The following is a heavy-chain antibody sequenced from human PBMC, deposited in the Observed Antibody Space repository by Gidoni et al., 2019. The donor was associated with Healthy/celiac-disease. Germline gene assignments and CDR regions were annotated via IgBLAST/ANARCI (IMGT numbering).Heavy chain of an antibody. V-gene: IGHV3-33*01. CDR2: IWYDGSNK. Sequence: QVQLVESGGGVVQPGRSLILSCAASGFTFSSYGMHWFRQAPGKGLEWVAVIWYDGSNKYYADSVKGRFTISRDNSKNTLYLQMNSLRAEDTAVYYCARGSTSHKRYYYYYMDVWGKGTTVTVSS. CDR1: GFTFSSYG. J-gene: IGHJ6*03. D-gene: IGHD2-2*01. CDR3: ARGSTSHKRYYYYYMDV.